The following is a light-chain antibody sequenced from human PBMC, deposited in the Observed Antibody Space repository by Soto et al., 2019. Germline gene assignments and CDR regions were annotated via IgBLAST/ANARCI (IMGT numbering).Light chain of an antibody. V-gene: IGLV1-44*01. Sequence: QSVRTQPPSASVTPGQRVTISCSGGSSNIGTNAVNWYQQLPGTAPKLLIYNNNQRPSGVPDRFSGSKSGTSASLAISGLQSEDEADYYCAAWDDSMNGYVFGTGTKVTVL. CDR2: NNN. CDR3: AAWDDSMNGYV. CDR1: SSNIGTNA. J-gene: IGLJ1*01.